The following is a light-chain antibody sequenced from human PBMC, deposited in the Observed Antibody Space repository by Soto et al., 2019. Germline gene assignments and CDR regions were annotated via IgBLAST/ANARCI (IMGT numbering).Light chain of an antibody. V-gene: IGKV1-17*01. J-gene: IGKJ2*01. CDR3: LQYNSYPRT. CDR2: AAS. Sequence: DIQMTQSQSSLSASVGDRVTFTCRASQGIRNDLGWYQQKPGKAPKRLIYAASSLQSGVPSRFSGSVTEFTLEFTLTISSLQTEDFATYYCLQYNSYPRTFGQGTKLEIK. CDR1: QGIRND.